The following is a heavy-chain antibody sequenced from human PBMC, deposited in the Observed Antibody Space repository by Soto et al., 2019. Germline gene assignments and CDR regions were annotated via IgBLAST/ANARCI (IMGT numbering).Heavy chain of an antibody. CDR2: IYNGGGT. V-gene: IGHV4-39*07. CDR3: ARVYPYSSSSYYYYMDV. Sequence: PSETLSLTCTVSGGSMSSSTYYWGWIRQPPGKGLEWIGSIYNGGGTHYNPSLKSRVTISVDTSKNQFSLKLSSVTAAATAVYYCARVYPYSSSSYYYYMDVWGKGTTVTVSS. CDR1: GGSMSSSTYY. J-gene: IGHJ6*03. D-gene: IGHD6-13*01.